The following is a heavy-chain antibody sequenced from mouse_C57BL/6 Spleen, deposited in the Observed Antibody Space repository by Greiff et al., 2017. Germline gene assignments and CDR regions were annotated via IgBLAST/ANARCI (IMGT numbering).Heavy chain of an antibody. J-gene: IGHJ2*01. V-gene: IGHV1-66*01. CDR2: IYPGSGNT. CDR3: ARSGRGGYYFDY. D-gene: IGHD3-1*01. Sequence: SGPELVKPGASVKISCKASGYSFTRSYIHWVKQRPGQGLEWIGWIYPGSGNTKYNEKFKGKATLTADTSSSTAYMQLSSLTSEDSAVYYCARSGRGGYYFDYWGQGTTLTVSS. CDR1: GYSFTRSY.